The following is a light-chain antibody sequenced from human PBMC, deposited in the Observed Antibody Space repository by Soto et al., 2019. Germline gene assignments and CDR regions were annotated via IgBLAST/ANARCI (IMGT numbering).Light chain of an antibody. J-gene: IGLJ2*01. V-gene: IGLV3-25*03. CDR2: KDS. Sequence: SYELTPPPSVSVSPGQTARITCSGDALPKQYAYWYQQKPGQAPVLVIYKDSERPSGIPERFSGSSSGTTVTLTISGVQAEDEADYYCQSADSSGTYPVFGGGTKVTVL. CDR3: QSADSSGTYPV. CDR1: ALPKQY.